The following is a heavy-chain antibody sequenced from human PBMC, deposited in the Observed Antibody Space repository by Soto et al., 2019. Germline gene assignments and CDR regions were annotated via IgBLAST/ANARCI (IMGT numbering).Heavy chain of an antibody. CDR1: GDSVSSNSAA. V-gene: IGHV6-1*01. CDR2: TYYRSKWYN. CDR3: AIAPYDYVWGSYQPSYYFDY. J-gene: IGHJ4*02. Sequence: SQTLSLTCAISGDSVSSNSAAWNWIRQSPSRGLEWLGRTYYRSKWYNDYAVSVKSRITINPDTSKNQFSLQLNSVTPEDTAVYYCAIAPYDYVWGSYQPSYYFDYWGQGTLVTVSS. D-gene: IGHD3-16*02.